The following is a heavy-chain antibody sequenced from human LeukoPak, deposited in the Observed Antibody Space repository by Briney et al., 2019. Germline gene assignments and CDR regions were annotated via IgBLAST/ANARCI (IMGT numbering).Heavy chain of an antibody. CDR3: VRGGLSMQREAVFDL. CDR2: ISASPYI. V-gene: IGHV3-21*01. J-gene: IGHJ3*01. D-gene: IGHD2/OR15-2a*01. Sequence: GGSLRLSCAGSGFAFSAYSMNWARQAPGKGLEWVSSISASPYIYYADSVKDRFIIFRDNAKSSLYLQMNSLRAEDTAVYYCVRGGLSMQREAVFDLWGQGTMVTVSS. CDR1: GFAFSAYS.